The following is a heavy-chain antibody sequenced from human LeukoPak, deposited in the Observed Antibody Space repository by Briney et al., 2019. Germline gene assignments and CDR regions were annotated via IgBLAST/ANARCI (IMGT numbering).Heavy chain of an antibody. CDR2: IYSGGST. CDR1: GFTVSSNY. V-gene: IGHV3-53*01. J-gene: IGHJ3*02. CDR3: ARQYAGDAFDI. Sequence: PGGSLRLSCAASGFTVSSNYLSCVRQAPGKGLDWVSAIYSGGSTFYADSVKGRFIISRDNSKNTLSLQMNSLRAEDTAVYYCARQYAGDAFDIWGQGTLVTVSS.